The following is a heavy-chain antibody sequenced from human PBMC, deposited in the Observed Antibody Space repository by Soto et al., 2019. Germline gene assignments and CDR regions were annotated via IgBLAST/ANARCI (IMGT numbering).Heavy chain of an antibody. CDR1: GYTFSTYD. Sequence: GASVKVSCKASGYTFSTYDINWVRQATGQGLEWMGWMNPNTGNTGYAQKFQGRVTMTRSTSISTAYIELNSLRSEDTAVSFCATRMIPRRPLYDVSSGYYSPLNYWGKGTLVTVSS. J-gene: IGHJ4*02. CDR2: MNPNTGNT. D-gene: IGHD3-3*01. CDR3: ATRMIPRRPLYDVSSGYYSPLNY. V-gene: IGHV1-8*01.